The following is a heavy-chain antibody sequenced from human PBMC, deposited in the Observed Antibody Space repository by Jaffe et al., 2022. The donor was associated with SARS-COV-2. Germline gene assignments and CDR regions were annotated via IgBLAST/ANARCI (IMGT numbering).Heavy chain of an antibody. CDR3: ARSGYNYGWPRDYFDY. D-gene: IGHD6-19*01. CDR2: IYYSGSS. CDR1: GGSIDRSSYY. V-gene: IGHV4-39*01. Sequence: QLQLQESGPGLVKPSETLSLTCTVSGGSIDRSSYYWGWIRQPPGKGLEWIGSIYYSGSSYYNPSLKSRLTMSVDTSKNQFSLKLSSVTAADTAVYYCARSGYNYGWPRDYFDYWGQGTLVTVSS. J-gene: IGHJ4*02.